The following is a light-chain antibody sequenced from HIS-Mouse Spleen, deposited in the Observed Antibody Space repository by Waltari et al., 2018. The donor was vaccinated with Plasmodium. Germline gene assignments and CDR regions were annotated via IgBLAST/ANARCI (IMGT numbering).Light chain of an antibody. Sequence: QSALTQPPSASGSPGQSVTIACTGTSSDGGGYHFVPWYQQPPGKAPKLMIYEVSKRPSGVPDRFSGSKSGNTASLTVSGLQAEDEADYYCSSYAGSNNLVFGGGTKLTVL. CDR1: SSDGGGYHF. CDR3: SSYAGSNNLV. CDR2: EVS. V-gene: IGLV2-8*01. J-gene: IGLJ2*01.